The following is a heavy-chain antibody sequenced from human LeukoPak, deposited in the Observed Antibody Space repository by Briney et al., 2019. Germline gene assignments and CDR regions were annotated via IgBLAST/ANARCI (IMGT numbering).Heavy chain of an antibody. CDR1: GYTLTELS. Sequence: GASVKVSYKVSGYTLTELSIHWVRQAPGKGLEWMERFDPEDGETIYAQKFQGRVTMTEDTSTDTAYMELSSLRSEDTAVYYCAPASMSKTPDFDYWGQGTLVTVSS. CDR3: APASMSKTPDFDY. V-gene: IGHV1-24*01. J-gene: IGHJ4*02. D-gene: IGHD2/OR15-2a*01. CDR2: FDPEDGET.